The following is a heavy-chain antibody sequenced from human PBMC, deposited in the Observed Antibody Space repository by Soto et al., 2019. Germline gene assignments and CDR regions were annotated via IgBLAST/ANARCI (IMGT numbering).Heavy chain of an antibody. V-gene: IGHV3-23*01. D-gene: IGHD7-27*01. CDR2: ISGSGGST. Sequence: GGSLRLSCAASGFTFSSYAMSWVRQAPGKGLEWVSAISGSGGSTYYADSVKGRFTISRDNSKNKLYLQMNSLRAEDTAVYYCATGTGEGYFDYWGQGTLVTVSS. J-gene: IGHJ4*02. CDR1: GFTFSSYA. CDR3: ATGTGEGYFDY.